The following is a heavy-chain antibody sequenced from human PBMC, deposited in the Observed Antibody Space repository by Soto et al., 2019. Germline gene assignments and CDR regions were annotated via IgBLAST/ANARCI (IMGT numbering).Heavy chain of an antibody. J-gene: IGHJ3*02. V-gene: IGHV3-53*01. CDR3: ARRDDSEAFDI. D-gene: IGHD5-18*01. CDR1: GLSVSANY. Sequence: EIQLVESGGGLIQPGGSLRLICAASGLSVSANYMTWVRQVPGKVLEWLSIIYRGGGTYYADSLRGRAIISRDAAKNMVFLQMSTLTVDDAGVYYCARRDDSEAFDIWCGGTVINVSS. CDR2: IYRGGGT.